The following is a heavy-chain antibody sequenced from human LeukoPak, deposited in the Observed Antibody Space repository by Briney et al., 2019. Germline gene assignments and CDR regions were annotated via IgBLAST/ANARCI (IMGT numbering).Heavy chain of an antibody. CDR1: GYTFTGYY. D-gene: IGHD2-15*01. J-gene: IGHJ5*02. CDR3: ARTRYCSGGSCYSWFDP. CDR2: INPNSGGT. V-gene: IGHV1-2*02. Sequence: GASVKVSCKASGYTFTGYYMHWVRQAPGQGLEWMGWINPNSGGTNYAQKFQGRVTMTRDTSISTAYMELSRLRSDDTAVYYCARTRYCSGGSCYSWFDPWGQGTLVTVFS.